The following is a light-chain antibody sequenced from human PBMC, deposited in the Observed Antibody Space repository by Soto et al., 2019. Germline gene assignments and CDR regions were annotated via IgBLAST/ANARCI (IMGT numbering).Light chain of an antibody. CDR3: QQRSNWIT. Sequence: EIVLTQSPGTLSLSPGERATLSCRASQSVSSFLAWYQQKPGQAPRLLIDGASTRATCIPARFSGSGSGTDFTLTISSLEPEDFAVYYCQQRSNWITFGQGTRLEI. CDR1: QSVSSF. CDR2: GAS. J-gene: IGKJ5*01. V-gene: IGKV3-11*01.